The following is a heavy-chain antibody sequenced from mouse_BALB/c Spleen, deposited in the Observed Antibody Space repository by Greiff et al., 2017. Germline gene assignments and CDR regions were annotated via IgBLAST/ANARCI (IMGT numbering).Heavy chain of an antibody. CDR1: GYTFTDYW. V-gene: IGHV1-69*01. J-gene: IGHJ4*01. CDR3: ARDGGLRRGAAMDY. CDR2: IDTSDSYT. Sequence: QVQLQQPGAELVMPGASVKMSCKASGYTFTDYWMHWVKQRPGQGLEWIGAIDTSDSYTSYNQKFKGKATLTVDESSSTAYMQLSSLTSEDSAVYYCARDGGLRRGAAMDYWGQGTSVTVSS. D-gene: IGHD2-4*01.